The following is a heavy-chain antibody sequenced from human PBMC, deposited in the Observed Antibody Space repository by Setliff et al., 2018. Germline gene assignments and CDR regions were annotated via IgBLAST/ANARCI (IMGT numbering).Heavy chain of an antibody. J-gene: IGHJ3*01. CDR3: AISTLSICSGGTCPNVFDV. D-gene: IGHD2-15*01. Sequence: VASVKVSCKASGYILNSYGISWVRQAPGQGLEWMGWISSYNDITNYAQRFQGRVTLTKDMSTSAAYMELRSLGSDDTAVYYCAISTLSICSGGTCPNVFDVWGQGTMVTVSS. V-gene: IGHV1-18*01. CDR1: GYILNSYG. CDR2: ISSYNDIT.